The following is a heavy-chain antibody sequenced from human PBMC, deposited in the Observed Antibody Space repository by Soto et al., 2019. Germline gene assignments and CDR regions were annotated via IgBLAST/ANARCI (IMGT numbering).Heavy chain of an antibody. J-gene: IGHJ4*02. D-gene: IGHD6-19*01. CDR1: GFTFSSYG. V-gene: IGHV3-30*18. CDR3: AKDADIGAVAGLFDY. Sequence: QVQLVESGGGVVQPGRSLRLSCAASGFTFSSYGMHWVRQAPGKGLELVAVISYDGSNKYYADSVKGRFTISRDNSKNTLYLQMNSLRAEDTAVYYCAKDADIGAVAGLFDYWGQGTLVTVSS. CDR2: ISYDGSNK.